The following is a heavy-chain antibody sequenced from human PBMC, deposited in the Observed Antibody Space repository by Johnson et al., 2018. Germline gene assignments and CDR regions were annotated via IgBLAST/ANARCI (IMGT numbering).Heavy chain of an antibody. CDR3: TNDSVSLVRGVRGDV. CDR2: VSYDGSNK. D-gene: IGHD3-10*01. Sequence: QVQLVESGGGVVQPGRSLRLSCAASGFTFSSFGMNWVRQAPGKGLEWVAVVSYDGSNKYYADSVKGRFTISRDNSQNTLYLQLPSLSTEDTAVYYCTNDSVSLVRGVRGDVGGQGTSVTVSS. V-gene: IGHV3-30*18. J-gene: IGHJ6*02. CDR1: GFTFSSFG.